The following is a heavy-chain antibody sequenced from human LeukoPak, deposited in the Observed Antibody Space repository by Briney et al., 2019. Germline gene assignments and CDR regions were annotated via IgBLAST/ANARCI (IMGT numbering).Heavy chain of an antibody. J-gene: IGHJ4*02. CDR3: ARKIGVD. CDR2: IKQDGSEK. V-gene: IGHV3-7*03. D-gene: IGHD2-15*01. Sequence: GGSPRLSCAASGFTFGSFWMSWVRQAPGKGLEWVANIKQDGSEKYYMDSVKGRFTISRDNAKNSLYLQMNSLRAEDTAVYYCARKIGVDWGQGTLVTVSS. CDR1: GFTFGSFW.